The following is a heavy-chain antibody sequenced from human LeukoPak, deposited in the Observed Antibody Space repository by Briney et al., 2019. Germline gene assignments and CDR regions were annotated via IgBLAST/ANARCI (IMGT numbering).Heavy chain of an antibody. CDR1: GFSFSNYW. CDR3: ARGGFSRGDY. J-gene: IGHJ4*02. D-gene: IGHD3-16*01. V-gene: IGHV3-7*01. Sequence: GGSLRLSCAASGFSFSNYWMSWVRQAPGKGLEWVAKIKQDGSERYYVDSVKGRFTISRDNAKNSLYLQMSSLRDEDTAVDYCARGGFSRGDYWGQGTLVTVSS. CDR2: IKQDGSER.